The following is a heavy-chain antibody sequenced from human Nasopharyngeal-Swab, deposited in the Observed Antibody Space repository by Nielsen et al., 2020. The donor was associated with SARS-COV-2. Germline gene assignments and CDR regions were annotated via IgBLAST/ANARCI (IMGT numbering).Heavy chain of an antibody. CDR2: IYYSGST. CDR3: ARATMIVVVIGAFDI. V-gene: IGHV4-31*02. Sequence: WIRQPPGKGLEWIGYIYYSGSTYYNPSLKSRVTISVDTSKNRFSLKLSSVTAADTAVYYCARATMIVVVIGAFDIWGRGTMVTVSS. D-gene: IGHD3-22*01. J-gene: IGHJ3*02.